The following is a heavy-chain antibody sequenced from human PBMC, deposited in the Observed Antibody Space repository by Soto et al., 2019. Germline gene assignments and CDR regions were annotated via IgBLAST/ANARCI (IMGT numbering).Heavy chain of an antibody. V-gene: IGHV3-30*18. CDR3: AKDSSGYLHDY. Sequence: GGSLRLSCAASGFTFSSYGMHWVRQAPGKGLEWVAVISYDGSNKYYADSVKGRFTISRDNSKNTLYLQMNSLRAEDTAVYYCAKDSSGYLHDYWGQGTLVTV. D-gene: IGHD3-22*01. J-gene: IGHJ4*02. CDR2: ISYDGSNK. CDR1: GFTFSSYG.